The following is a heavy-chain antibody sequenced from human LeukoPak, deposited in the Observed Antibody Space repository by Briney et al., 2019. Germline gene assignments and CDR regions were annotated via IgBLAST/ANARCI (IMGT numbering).Heavy chain of an antibody. D-gene: IGHD5-12*01. CDR3: ARVHRAGGWTLALDP. J-gene: IGHJ5*02. Sequence: ASVKVSCKASGYTFTGYFMHWVRRAPGQGLEWMGWIDPDSGGTNYAQVFQGRVTVTRDKSISTAYMELSSLRSDDTAVYYCARVHRAGGWTLALDPWGQGTLVTVSS. CDR2: IDPDSGGT. V-gene: IGHV1-2*02. CDR1: GYTFTGYF.